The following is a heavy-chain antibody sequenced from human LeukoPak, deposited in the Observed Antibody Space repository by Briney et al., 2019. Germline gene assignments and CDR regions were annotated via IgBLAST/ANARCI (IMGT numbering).Heavy chain of an antibody. CDR2: ISSSSSYI. CDR3: ARGLSGRLDI. J-gene: IGHJ3*02. Sequence: PGGSLRLSCAASGFTFSSYSMNWVRQAPGKGLEWVSSISSSSSYIYYADSVKGRCTISRQNAKNSLYLQMNSLRAADTAVYYCARGLSGRLDIWGPGTMVTVSS. V-gene: IGHV3-21*01. D-gene: IGHD3-10*01. CDR1: GFTFSSYS.